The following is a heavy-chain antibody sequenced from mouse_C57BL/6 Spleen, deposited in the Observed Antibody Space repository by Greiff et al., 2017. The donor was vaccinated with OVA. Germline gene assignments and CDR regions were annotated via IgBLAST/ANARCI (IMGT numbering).Heavy chain of an antibody. Sequence: EVQLVESGGGLVKPGGSLKLSCAASGFTFSSYAMSWVRQTPEKRLEWVATISDGGSCTYYPDNVKGRFTISRANAKHNLYLHMSHLKSWETAKYYRAKAPFTTVVATGAMDYWGQGTSVTVSS. CDR1: GFTFSSYA. J-gene: IGHJ4*01. V-gene: IGHV5-4*01. CDR3: AKAPFTTVVATGAMDY. CDR2: ISDGGSCT. D-gene: IGHD1-1*01.